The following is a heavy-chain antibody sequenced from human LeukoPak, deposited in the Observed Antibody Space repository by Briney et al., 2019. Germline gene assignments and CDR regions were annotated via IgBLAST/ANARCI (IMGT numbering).Heavy chain of an antibody. V-gene: IGHV3-30*02. D-gene: IGHD5/OR15-5a*01. CDR2: IRSDGSNQ. J-gene: IGHJ4*02. Sequence: GGSLRLSCAASGFTFSTYGMHWVRQAPGKGLEWVTFIRSDGSNQYYSISVKGRFTISRDNSKKTLYLQMNSLRPEDTAMYYCAKAHIMLGPEPVDYWGQGTLVTVSS. CDR3: AKAHIMLGPEPVDY. CDR1: GFTFSTYG.